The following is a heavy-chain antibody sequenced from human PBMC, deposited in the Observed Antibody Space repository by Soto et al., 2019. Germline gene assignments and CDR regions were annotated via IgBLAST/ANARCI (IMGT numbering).Heavy chain of an antibody. CDR3: AKDWRMDV. CDR2: ISSSGGSGRST. V-gene: IGHV3-23*01. Sequence: PGRSLRLSCAPSGFTFTSYAMNWVSQAPGKWLGWVSDISSSGGSGRSTHYTESMKSRFTTTRDNSKNTLYLQMNSLRDEDTAVYYCAKDWRMDVWGQGTTVTVSS. J-gene: IGHJ6*02. CDR1: GFTFTSYA.